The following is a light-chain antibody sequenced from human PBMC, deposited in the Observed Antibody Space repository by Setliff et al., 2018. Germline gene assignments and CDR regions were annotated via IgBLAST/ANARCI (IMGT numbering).Light chain of an antibody. V-gene: IGLV2-8*01. CDR1: SSDVGGYNY. CDR2: EVS. Sequence: QSALAQPPSASGPPGQSVTISCTGTSSDVGGYNYVSWYQQHPGKAPKLMIYEVSKRPSGVPDRFSGSKSGNTASLTVSGLQAEDEADYYCSSYAGSNNPYVFGTGTKVTV. CDR3: SSYAGSNNPYV. J-gene: IGLJ1*01.